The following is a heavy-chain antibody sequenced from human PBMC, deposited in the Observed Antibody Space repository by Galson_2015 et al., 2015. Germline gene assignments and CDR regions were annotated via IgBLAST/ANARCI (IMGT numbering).Heavy chain of an antibody. J-gene: IGHJ6*03. Sequence: SLRLSCAASGFTFSSYGMHWVRQAPGKGLEWVAVIWYDGSNKYYADSVKGRFTISRDNSKNTLYLQMNSLRAEDAAVYYCASGRYYYYMDVWGKGTPVTVSS. CDR2: IWYDGSNK. CDR3: ASGRYYYYMDV. CDR1: GFTFSSYG. V-gene: IGHV3-33*01.